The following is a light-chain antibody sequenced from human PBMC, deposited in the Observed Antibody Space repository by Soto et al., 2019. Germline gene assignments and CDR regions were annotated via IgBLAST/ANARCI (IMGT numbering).Light chain of an antibody. CDR2: AAS. Sequence: DIPMTQSPSSLSAFVGDTVTITCRATGSIDWYLNWYQLKTGQATRVLITAASMLESGVPSRFRDSVSGKDITLTINNLQPEDFATKYSQLTNHATITIGPGTKVSIK. J-gene: IGKJ3*01. CDR1: GSIDWY. CDR3: QLTNHATIT. V-gene: IGKV1-39*01.